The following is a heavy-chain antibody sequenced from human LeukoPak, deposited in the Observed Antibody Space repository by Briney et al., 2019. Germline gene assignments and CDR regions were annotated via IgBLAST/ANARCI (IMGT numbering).Heavy chain of an antibody. CDR1: GYTFTSYD. CDR3: AIGAVGFDY. CDR2: INPGSDNT. V-gene: IGHV1-8*01. J-gene: IGHJ4*02. Sequence: ASVKVSCKASGYTFTSYDIHWVRQATGQGLEWMGWINPGSDNTDYAKKFQARVTITRNTSISTAYMELSSLRSEDTAVYYCAIGAVGFDYWGQGTLVTVSS. D-gene: IGHD6-19*01.